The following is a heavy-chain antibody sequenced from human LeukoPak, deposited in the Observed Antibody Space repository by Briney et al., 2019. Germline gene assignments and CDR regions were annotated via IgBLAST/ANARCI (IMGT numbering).Heavy chain of an antibody. V-gene: IGHV3-74*01. Sequence: GGSLRLSCAASGFTFSSYWMHWVRQAPGKGLVWVSRINSDGSSTSYADSVKGRFTISRDNAKNTLYLQMNSLRAEDTASASLDPFDYWGQGTLVTVSS. D-gene: IGHD3-16*01. CDR3: DPFDY. CDR1: GFTFSSYW. J-gene: IGHJ4*02. CDR2: INSDGSST.